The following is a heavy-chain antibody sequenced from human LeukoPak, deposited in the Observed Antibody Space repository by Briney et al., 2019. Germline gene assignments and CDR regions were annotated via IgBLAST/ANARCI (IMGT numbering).Heavy chain of an antibody. J-gene: IGHJ4*02. CDR2: IKPSGGGT. CDR1: GYTFTSYY. Sequence: ASLKVSCKASGYTFTSYYMHWVRQAPGQGLEWMGIIKPSGGGTTYAQKFQGRVTMTRDTSTSIVYMELSSLRSEDTAVYYCARILSYDSSGYYSPRFDYWGQGTLVTVSS. V-gene: IGHV1-46*01. D-gene: IGHD3-22*01. CDR3: ARILSYDSSGYYSPRFDY.